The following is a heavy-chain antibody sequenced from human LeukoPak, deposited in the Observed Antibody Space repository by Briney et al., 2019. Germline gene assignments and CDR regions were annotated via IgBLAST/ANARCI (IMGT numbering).Heavy chain of an antibody. J-gene: IGHJ4*02. Sequence: AGSLCRSCAASGFTFCSYAMYWVRQAPGQGLEWVSGIFGSGGSPHYADSVKGRFTISRDNSKNAVYLQMNLLRVEDTAVYYCGKTTTGYSSGRYPGWPVDYWGQGTLVTVSS. V-gene: IGHV3-23*01. CDR2: IFGSGGSP. D-gene: IGHD6-19*01. CDR3: GKTTTGYSSGRYPGWPVDY. CDR1: GFTFCSYA.